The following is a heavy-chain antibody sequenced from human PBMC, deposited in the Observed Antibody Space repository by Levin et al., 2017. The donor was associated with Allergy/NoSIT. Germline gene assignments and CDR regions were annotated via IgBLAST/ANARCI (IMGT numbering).Heavy chain of an antibody. CDR3: AKDAKGGIVWFGDLLHRLGWFDP. V-gene: IGHV3-30*18. CDR1: EFTFSSYA. D-gene: IGHD3-10*01. Sequence: GGSLRLSCAASEFTFSSYAMHWVRQAPGKGLEWVAVISYDGSDKYYADSVKGRFTISRHNSQSTLYLQMNSLRPEDTAVYYCAKDAKGGIVWFGDLLHRLGWFDPWGQGTLVTVSS. CDR2: ISYDGSDK. J-gene: IGHJ5*02.